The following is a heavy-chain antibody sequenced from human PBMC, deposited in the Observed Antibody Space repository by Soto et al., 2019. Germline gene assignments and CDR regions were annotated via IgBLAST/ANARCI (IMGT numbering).Heavy chain of an antibody. V-gene: IGHV3-23*01. CDR1: GLTFSHNA. Sequence: EVQLLESGGGLVQPGGSLRLSCAASGLTFSHNAMSWVRQAPGKGLEWVSTISGNGRVTYYTASVKGRFTISRDNSKNTVYMQMNSLRAEDTAVYYCANRGDDIKFFQHWGQGTLVTVSS. D-gene: IGHD2-21*02. CDR2: ISGNGRVT. CDR3: ANRGDDIKFFQH. J-gene: IGHJ1*01.